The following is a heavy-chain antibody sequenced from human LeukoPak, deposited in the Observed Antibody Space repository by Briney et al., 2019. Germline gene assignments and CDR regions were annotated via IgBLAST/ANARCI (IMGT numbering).Heavy chain of an antibody. CDR1: GYTFTDYY. V-gene: IGHV1-2*02. J-gene: IGHJ4*02. CDR3: AREGLSSIAARHVLYYFDY. Sequence: ASVKVSCKASGYTFTDYYKHWVRQAPGQGLERMGWINPNTGGTNYAQKFQGRVTMTRDTSISTPYMELSWLRSDDTAVYYCAREGLSSIAARHVLYYFDYWGQGTLVTVSS. D-gene: IGHD6-6*01. CDR2: INPNTGGT.